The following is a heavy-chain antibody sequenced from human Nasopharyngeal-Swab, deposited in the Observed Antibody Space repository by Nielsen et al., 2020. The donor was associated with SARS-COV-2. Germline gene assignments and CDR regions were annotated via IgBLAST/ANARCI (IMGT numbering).Heavy chain of an antibody. D-gene: IGHD2-21*01. Sequence: SETRSLTCTVSGGSISRNNWWAWVRQPPGKGLQWIGEVGHRGSTNYNPSLESRVTISLDESKNQFSLNLRSVTTADTAVYFCVRVSGVGIPEALYYLYYGMDVWGQGTTVTVSS. CDR3: VRVSGVGIPEALYYLYYGMDV. V-gene: IGHV4-4*02. J-gene: IGHJ6*02. CDR1: GGSISRNNW. CDR2: VGHRGST.